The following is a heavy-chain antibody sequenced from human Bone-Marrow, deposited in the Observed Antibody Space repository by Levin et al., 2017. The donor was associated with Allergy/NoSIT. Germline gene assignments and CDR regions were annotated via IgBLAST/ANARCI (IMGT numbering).Heavy chain of an antibody. V-gene: IGHV3-30*18. CDR3: AKFFYTNSPFDY. D-gene: IGHD2-2*02. Sequence: PGGSLRLSCAASGFTFTAYGMHWVRQAPGKGLEWVAVISSDGNNRFYADSVKGRFTASRDNSRNTLYLQMTSLTGDDTAVYFCAKFFYTNSPFDYWGQGTLVTVSS. CDR2: ISSDGNNR. CDR1: GFTFTAYG. J-gene: IGHJ4*02.